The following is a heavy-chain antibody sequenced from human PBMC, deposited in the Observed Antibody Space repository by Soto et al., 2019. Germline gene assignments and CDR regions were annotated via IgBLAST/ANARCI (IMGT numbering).Heavy chain of an antibody. CDR2: INPSGGST. CDR3: ASGLGLYYDFWSGYNYYYGMDV. D-gene: IGHD3-3*01. Sequence: ASVKVSCKASGYTFTSYYMHWVRQAPGQGLEWMGIINPSGGSTSYAQKFQGRVTMTRDTSTSTVYMELSSLRSEDTAVYYCASGLGLYYDFWSGYNYYYGMDVWGQGTTVTAP. J-gene: IGHJ6*02. V-gene: IGHV1-46*01. CDR1: GYTFTSYY.